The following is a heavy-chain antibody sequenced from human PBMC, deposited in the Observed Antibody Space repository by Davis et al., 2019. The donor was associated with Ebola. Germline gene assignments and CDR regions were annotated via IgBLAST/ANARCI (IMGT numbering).Heavy chain of an antibody. CDR1: GFTFSSYA. CDR3: AKGVMITFGGVIAPVDY. J-gene: IGHJ4*02. V-gene: IGHV3-23*01. Sequence: GESLKISCAASGFTFSSYAMSWVRQAPGKGLEWVSAISGSGGSTYYADSVKGRFTISRDNSKNTLYLQMNSLRAEDTAVYYCAKGVMITFGGVIAPVDYWGQGTLVTVSS. D-gene: IGHD3-16*02. CDR2: ISGSGGST.